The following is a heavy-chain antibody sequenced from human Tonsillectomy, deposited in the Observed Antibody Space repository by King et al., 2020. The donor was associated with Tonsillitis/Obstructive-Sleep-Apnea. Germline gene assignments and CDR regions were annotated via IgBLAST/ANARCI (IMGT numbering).Heavy chain of an antibody. CDR1: GGTFSSYV. CDR3: AREGTGRGSWGYNWFDS. J-gene: IGHJ5*01. Sequence: QLVQSGAEVKKTGSSVKVSCKASGGTFSSYVISWVRQAPGQGLEWMGRVIPTLGIGKYARKFQGRVTISADKSTTTGYMELSSPRSEDTAVYYRAREGTGRGSWGYNWFDSWGQRTLVTVSS. D-gene: IGHD3-10*01. V-gene: IGHV1-69*09. CDR2: VIPTLGIG.